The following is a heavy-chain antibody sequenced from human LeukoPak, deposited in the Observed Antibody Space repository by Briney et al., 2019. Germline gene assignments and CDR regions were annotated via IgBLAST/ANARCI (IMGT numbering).Heavy chain of an antibody. Sequence: GGSLRLSCAASGFTVSSNYISWVRQAPGKGLEWVSVIYSGGSTYYADSVKGRFTISRDNSKNTLYLQMNSLRAEDTAVYYCARDYADYVGYFFFDYWGQRTLVTVSS. J-gene: IGHJ4*02. D-gene: IGHD4-17*01. CDR1: GFTVSSNY. CDR2: IYSGGST. V-gene: IGHV3-53*01. CDR3: ARDYADYVGYFFFDY.